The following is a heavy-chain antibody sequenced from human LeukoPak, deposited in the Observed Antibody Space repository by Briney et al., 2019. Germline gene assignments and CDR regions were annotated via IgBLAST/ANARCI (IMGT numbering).Heavy chain of an antibody. CDR1: GGTFSSYA. CDR2: IIPIFGTA. V-gene: IGHV1-69*06. J-gene: IGHJ4*02. Sequence: SVTVSCTASGGTFSSYAISWVRQAPGQGLEWMGGIIPIFGTANYAQKCQGRVTITADKSTSTAYMALSSLRSEDTAVYYCARDKDGSWYRLFDYWGQRTLVTVSS. CDR3: ARDKDGSWYRLFDY. D-gene: IGHD6-13*01.